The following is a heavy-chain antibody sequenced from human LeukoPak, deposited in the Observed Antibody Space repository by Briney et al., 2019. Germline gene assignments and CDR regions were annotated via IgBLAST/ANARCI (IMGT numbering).Heavy chain of an antibody. V-gene: IGHV3-23*01. J-gene: IGHJ6*02. CDR2: ITGSGGNT. CDR1: GFIFSSYS. CDR3: AKAASSSWPSYYYGMDV. Sequence: GGSLRLSCAASGFIFSSYSMSWVRQAPGKGLEWVSVITGSGGNTYCADSVKGRFTISKDNSKNTVYLQMSSLRVDDTAVYYCAKAASSSWPSYYYGMDVWGQGTTVTVSS. D-gene: IGHD6-13*01.